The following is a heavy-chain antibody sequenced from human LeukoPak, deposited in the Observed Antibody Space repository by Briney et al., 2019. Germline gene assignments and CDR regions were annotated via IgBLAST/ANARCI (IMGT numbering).Heavy chain of an antibody. J-gene: IGHJ4*02. CDR1: GGSISSYY. CDR3: ARGQFQRDY. V-gene: IGHV4-59*12. CDR2: IYYSGST. Sequence: SETLSLTCTVSGGSISSYYWSWIRQPPGQGLEWIGYIYYSGSTNYNPSLKSRVTISVDTSKNQFSLNLRSVTAADTAVYYCARGQFQRDYWGQGTLVTVSS.